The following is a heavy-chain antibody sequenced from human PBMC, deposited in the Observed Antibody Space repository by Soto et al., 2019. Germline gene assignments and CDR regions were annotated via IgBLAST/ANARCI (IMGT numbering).Heavy chain of an antibody. Sequence: GGSLRLSCAASGFDFGSFGIHWVRQAPGRGLEWVAVISHDGSKRKYADSVKGRFTISRDNSKNTLYLQMYSLRPDDTAIYYYSKDVEKQHFYYHIDYWGHGXLVTVSS. J-gene: IGHJ4*01. CDR1: GFDFGSFG. CDR2: ISHDGSKR. V-gene: IGHV3-30*18. D-gene: IGHD3-22*01. CDR3: SKDVEKQHFYYHIDY.